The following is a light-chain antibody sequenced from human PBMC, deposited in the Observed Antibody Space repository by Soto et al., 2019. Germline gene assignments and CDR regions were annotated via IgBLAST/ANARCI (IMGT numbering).Light chain of an antibody. CDR3: LQDYNYPWT. V-gene: IGKV1-6*01. J-gene: IGKJ1*01. CDR1: QGIRND. Sequence: AIQMTQSPSSPSASVGDRVTITCRASQGIRNDLGWYQQKPGKAPKLLIYAASSLQSGVPSRFSGSGSGTDFALTISSLQPEDFATYSCLQDYNYPWTFGQGTKVDIK. CDR2: AAS.